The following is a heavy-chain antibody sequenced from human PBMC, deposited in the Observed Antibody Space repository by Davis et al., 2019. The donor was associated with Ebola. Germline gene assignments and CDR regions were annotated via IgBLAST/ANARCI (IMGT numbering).Heavy chain of an antibody. CDR2: IYPSGTT. CDR1: GYSISTGYY. D-gene: IGHD3-16*01. Sequence: PGGSLRLSCTVSGYSISTGYYWGWIRQPPGRGLEWIGSIYPSGTTYYNPSLKGRVTISVDTSKNHFSLDLSSVTAADTAVYYCARGPSPGDAQNFWGQGTPVTVSS. CDR3: ARGPSPGDAQNF. V-gene: IGHV4-38-2*02. J-gene: IGHJ4*02.